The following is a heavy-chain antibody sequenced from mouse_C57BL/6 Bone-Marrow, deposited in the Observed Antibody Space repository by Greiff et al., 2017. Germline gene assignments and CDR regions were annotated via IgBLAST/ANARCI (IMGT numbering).Heavy chain of an antibody. D-gene: IGHD1-1*01. CDR3: TLYGPEDY. Sequence: VQLQQSGAELVRPGASVTLSCKASGYTFTDYEMHWVKQTPVHGLEWIGAIDPETGGTAYNQKFKGKAILTAVKSSSTAYMELRSLTSEDSAVYYCTLYGPEDYWGQGTTLTVSS. CDR2: IDPETGGT. CDR1: GYTFTDYE. V-gene: IGHV1-15*01. J-gene: IGHJ2*01.